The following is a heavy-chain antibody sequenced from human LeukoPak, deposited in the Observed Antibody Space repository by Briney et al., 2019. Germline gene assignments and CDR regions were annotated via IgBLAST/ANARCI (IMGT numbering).Heavy chain of an antibody. J-gene: IGHJ4*02. CDR2: IYYSGST. V-gene: IGHV4-39*07. CDR1: GDSISSTNYY. CDR3: ARVPSPSWWELPSGYFDY. D-gene: IGHD1-26*01. Sequence: SETLSLTCTVSGDSISSTNYYWGWIRQPPGKGLEWIGSIYYSGSTNYNPSLKSRVTISVDTSKNQFSLKLSSVTAADTAVYYCARVPSPSWWELPSGYFDYWGQGTLVTVSS.